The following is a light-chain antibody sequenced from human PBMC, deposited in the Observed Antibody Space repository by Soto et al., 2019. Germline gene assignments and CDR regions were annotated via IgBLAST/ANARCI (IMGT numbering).Light chain of an antibody. V-gene: IGKV3-20*01. J-gene: IGKJ2*01. CDR3: HQYGSSPYT. CDR2: GAS. CDR1: QSVRNSY. Sequence: EIVLTQSPGTLSLSPEERATLSCRASQSVRNSYLAWYQQKPGQAPRLLIYGASGRATGIPDRFSGSGSGTDFTLTISRLEPEDFAVYYCHQYGSSPYTFGQGTKLEI.